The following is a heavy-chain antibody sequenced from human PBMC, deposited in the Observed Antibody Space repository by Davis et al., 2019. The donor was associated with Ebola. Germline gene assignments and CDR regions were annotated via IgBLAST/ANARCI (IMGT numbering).Heavy chain of an antibody. CDR3: AKDGELSH. D-gene: IGHD3-10*01. CDR1: GFTFSSYG. J-gene: IGHJ4*02. Sequence: PSETLSLTCAASGFTFSSYGMHWVRQAPGKGLEWVAVISYDGSNKYYADSVKGRFTISRDNSKNTLYLQMNSLRAEDTAVYYCAKDGELSHWGQGTLVTVSS. V-gene: IGHV3-30*18. CDR2: ISYDGSNK.